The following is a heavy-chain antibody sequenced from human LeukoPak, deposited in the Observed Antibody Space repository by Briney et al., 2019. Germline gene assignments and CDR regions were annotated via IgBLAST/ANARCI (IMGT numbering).Heavy chain of an antibody. D-gene: IGHD1-1*01. CDR1: GYTFASHG. Sequence: ASVRVPCKASGYTFASHGINWVRQAPGQGLEWMGRITTYNGKTNYGKKFQGRVTMTTDTSTNTVFMELRSLRSDDTAVYYCARDLRGNVHFDYRGQGTLVTVSS. V-gene: IGHV1-18*01. J-gene: IGHJ4*02. CDR2: ITTYNGKT. CDR3: ARDLRGNVHFDY.